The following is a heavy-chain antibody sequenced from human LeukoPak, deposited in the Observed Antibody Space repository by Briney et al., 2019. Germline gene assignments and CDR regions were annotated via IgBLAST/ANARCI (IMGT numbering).Heavy chain of an antibody. CDR2: IFPGDSDT. Sequence: GESLKISCKGSGYRFTTYWIGWVRQTPGKGLEWMGIIFPGDSDTIYNPSFQGQDTISADKSINTAYLQWSSLKASDTAMYYCATSESQTKFDFWGQGTLVTVSS. V-gene: IGHV5-51*01. CDR3: ATSESQTKFDF. CDR1: GYRFTTYW. J-gene: IGHJ4*02. D-gene: IGHD1/OR15-1a*01.